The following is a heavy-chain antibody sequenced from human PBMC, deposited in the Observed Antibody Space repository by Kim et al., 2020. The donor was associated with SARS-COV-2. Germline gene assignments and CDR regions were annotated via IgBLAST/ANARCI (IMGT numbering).Heavy chain of an antibody. Sequence: KLQGRVTMTTDTSTSTAYMELRSLRSDDTAVYYCARDLNWGSSPHAFDIWGQGTMVTVSS. D-gene: IGHD7-27*01. V-gene: IGHV1-18*01. CDR3: ARDLNWGSSPHAFDI. J-gene: IGHJ3*02.